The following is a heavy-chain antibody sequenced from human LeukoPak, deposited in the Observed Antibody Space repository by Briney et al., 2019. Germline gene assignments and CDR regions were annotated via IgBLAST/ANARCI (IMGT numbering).Heavy chain of an antibody. CDR2: INPNSGGT. D-gene: IGHD3-10*01. Sequence: VASVKVSCKASGYTFTDNYMHWVRQAPGQGLEWMGWINPNSGGTNYAQKFQGRVTMTRDMSTSTAYMELSSLRSEDTAVYYCARKTYYGSGRKDWFDPWGQGTLVTVSS. V-gene: IGHV1-2*02. J-gene: IGHJ5*02. CDR1: GYTFTDNY. CDR3: ARKTYYGSGRKDWFDP.